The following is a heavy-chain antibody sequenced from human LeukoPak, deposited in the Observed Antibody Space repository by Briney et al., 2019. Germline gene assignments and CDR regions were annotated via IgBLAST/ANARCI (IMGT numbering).Heavy chain of an antibody. D-gene: IGHD3-9*01. V-gene: IGHV3-9*01. Sequence: GGSLRLSCAASGFNLDDYAMHWVRQAPGKGLEWVSGIHRSGHSKGYADSVKGRFTISRDNAKNSLYLQMNSLRAEDTALYYCALGGYDILTGYPQWGGFDYWGQGTLVTVSS. J-gene: IGHJ4*02. CDR3: ALGGYDILTGYPQWGGFDY. CDR2: IHRSGHSK. CDR1: GFNLDDYA.